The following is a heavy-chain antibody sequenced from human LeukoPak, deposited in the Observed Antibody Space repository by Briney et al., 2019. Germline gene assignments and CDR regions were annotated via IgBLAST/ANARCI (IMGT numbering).Heavy chain of an antibody. Sequence: PSETLSLTCTVSGGSINSSSYYWRWIRQPPGKGLEWIGSIYYSGSTYYSPSLKSRVTISVDTSKNQFSLKLSSVTAADTAAYYCARRHRRDGYERFDYWGQGTLVTVSS. V-gene: IGHV4-39*01. J-gene: IGHJ4*02. D-gene: IGHD5-24*01. CDR2: IYYSGST. CDR1: GGSINSSSYY. CDR3: ARRHRRDGYERFDY.